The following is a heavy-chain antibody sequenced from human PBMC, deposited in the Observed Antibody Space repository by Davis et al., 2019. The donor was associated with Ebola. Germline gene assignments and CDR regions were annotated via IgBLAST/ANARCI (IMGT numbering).Heavy chain of an antibody. D-gene: IGHD1-26*01. V-gene: IGHV3-11*06. Sequence: GGSLRLSCAASGFTFSDYYMSWIRQAPGKGLEWVSYISSSSSYTNYADSVKGRFTISRDNAKNSLYLQMNSLRAEDTAVYYCARARRIVGATYFDYWGQGTLVTVSS. CDR2: ISSSSSYT. CDR3: ARARRIVGATYFDY. CDR1: GFTFSDYY. J-gene: IGHJ4*02.